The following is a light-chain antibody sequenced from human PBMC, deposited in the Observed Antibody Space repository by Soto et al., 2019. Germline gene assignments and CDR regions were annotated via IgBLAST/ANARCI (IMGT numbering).Light chain of an antibody. V-gene: IGKV3-20*01. Sequence: EIVLTQSPGPVSFFPGERATLSCMSSQSVGSLYLAWYQQKPGRAPRLLIYSTSTRATGIPDRFSGSGSGRDFTLTISRLEPEDSAVYHCQHYGDAARTLGQGTRLEIK. CDR1: QSVGSLY. CDR2: STS. CDR3: QHYGDAART. J-gene: IGKJ5*01.